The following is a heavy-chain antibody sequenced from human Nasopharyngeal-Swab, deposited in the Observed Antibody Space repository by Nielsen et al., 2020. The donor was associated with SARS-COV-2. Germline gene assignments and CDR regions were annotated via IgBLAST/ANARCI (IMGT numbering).Heavy chain of an antibody. Sequence: GASLNISCAASGFTFSSYEMNWVRQAPGKGLEWVSYISSSGSTIYYADSVKGRFTISRDNAKNSLYLQMNSLRAEDTAVYYCARSYNWNYLDYFDYWGQGTLVTVSS. CDR3: ARSYNWNYLDYFDY. CDR1: GFTFSSYE. J-gene: IGHJ4*02. D-gene: IGHD1-7*01. CDR2: ISSSGSTI. V-gene: IGHV3-48*03.